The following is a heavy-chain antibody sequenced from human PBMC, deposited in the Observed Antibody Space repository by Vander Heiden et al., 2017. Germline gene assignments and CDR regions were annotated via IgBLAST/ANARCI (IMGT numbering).Heavy chain of an antibody. CDR1: GYTLTSHR. CDR2: ISAYNGNT. J-gene: IGHJ6*02. Sequence: QVQLVPYGAEVKKPGASVKVSCKASGYTLTSHRLSWVRQAPGQGLEWMGWISAYNGNTNDAQKLQGRVTMTTDTSTSTAYMELRRLRSDDTAVYYCARVGIVPASLWGQGTTVTVSS. V-gene: IGHV1-18*04. D-gene: IGHD2-2*01. CDR3: ARVGIVPASL.